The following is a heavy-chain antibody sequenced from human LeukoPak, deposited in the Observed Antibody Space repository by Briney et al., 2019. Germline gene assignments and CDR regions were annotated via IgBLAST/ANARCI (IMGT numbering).Heavy chain of an antibody. CDR1: GGSFSGYC. J-gene: IGHJ4*02. CDR3: ARVGILTGYYRGSGWIKRRYFFDY. D-gene: IGHD3-9*01. V-gene: IGHV4-34*01. CDR2: INHSGST. Sequence: SETLSLTCAVYGGSFSGYCWSWIRQPPGKGLEWIGEINHSGSTNYNPSLKSRVTISVDTSKNQFSLKLSSVTAADTAVYYCARVGILTGYYRGSGWIKRRYFFDYWGQGTLVTVSS.